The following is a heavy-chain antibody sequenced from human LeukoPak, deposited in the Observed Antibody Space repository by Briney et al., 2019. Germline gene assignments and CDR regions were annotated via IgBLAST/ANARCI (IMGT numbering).Heavy chain of an antibody. V-gene: IGHV1-58*02. CDR1: GFTFGNSA. D-gene: IGHD2-21*02. CDR2: ITGASGNR. CDR3: AGTADVSRVFWLHP. Sequence: GASVKVSCKASGFTFGNSAIEWLRQARGQRPEWIGWITGASGNRDYARKYRERVNISRDMSANSVFMELRRLRFGDTAVYFCAGTADVSRVFWLHPWGQGALVTVSS. J-gene: IGHJ5*02.